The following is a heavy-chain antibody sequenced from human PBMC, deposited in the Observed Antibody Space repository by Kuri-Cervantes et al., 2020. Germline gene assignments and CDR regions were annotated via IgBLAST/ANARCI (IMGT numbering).Heavy chain of an antibody. Sequence: SETLSLTCTVSGGSISSSSYYWGWIRQPPGKGLEWIGRIYTSGSTNYNPSLKSRVTISVDTSKNQFSLKLSSVTAADTAVYYCARGVVGAVAGSLLSSWFDPWGQGTLVTVSS. J-gene: IGHJ5*02. CDR1: GGSISSSSYY. D-gene: IGHD6-19*01. CDR2: IYTSGST. V-gene: IGHV4-61*02. CDR3: ARGVVGAVAGSLLSSWFDP.